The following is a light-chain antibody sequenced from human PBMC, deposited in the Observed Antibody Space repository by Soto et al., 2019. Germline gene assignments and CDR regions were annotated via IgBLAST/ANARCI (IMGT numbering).Light chain of an antibody. CDR2: DVS. CDR3: GSYTTSNTRQIV. Sequence: QSSLTQPASVSGSPGQSITISCTGASSDVGGYNYVSWYQQHPGKAPKFMIYDVSNRPSGVSNRFSGSKSGNTASLTISGLQAEDEADYYCGSYTTSNTRQIVFGTGTKDTVL. J-gene: IGLJ1*01. CDR1: SSDVGGYNY. V-gene: IGLV2-14*01.